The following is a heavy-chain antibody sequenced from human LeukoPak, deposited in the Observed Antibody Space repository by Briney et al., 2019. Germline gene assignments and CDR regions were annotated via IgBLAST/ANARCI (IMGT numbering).Heavy chain of an antibody. CDR3: ARGHVSHDAFDI. V-gene: IGHV3-74*01. Sequence: GGSLRLSCAASGLPFSSYTMNWVRQAPGKELVWVSRINIDGSSTTYADSVKGRFTISRDNAKNTLYLQMNSLRVEDTAVYYCARGHVSHDAFDIWGQGTMVTVSS. CDR2: INIDGSST. CDR1: GLPFSSYT. J-gene: IGHJ3*02.